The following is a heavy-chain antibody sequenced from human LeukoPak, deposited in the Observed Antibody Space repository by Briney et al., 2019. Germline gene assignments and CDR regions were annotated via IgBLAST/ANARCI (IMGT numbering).Heavy chain of an antibody. D-gene: IGHD5-12*01. CDR3: ARDSYEY. J-gene: IGHJ4*02. Sequence: PSETLSLTCAVYGGSFSGYYWSWIRQPPGKGLEWIGEINHSGSTNYNPSLKSRVTISVDTSKNQFSLKLSSVTAADTAVYYCARDSYEYWGQGTLVTVSS. CDR2: INHSGST. CDR1: GGSFSGYY. V-gene: IGHV4-34*01.